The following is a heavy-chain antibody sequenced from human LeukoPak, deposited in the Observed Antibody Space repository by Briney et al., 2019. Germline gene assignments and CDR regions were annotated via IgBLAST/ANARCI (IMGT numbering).Heavy chain of an antibody. CDR3: ARTSWFGVDY. CDR2: IDPSDSYT. J-gene: IGHJ4*02. CDR1: GYSFTSFW. Sequence: GESLKISCKGSGYSFTSFWISWVRQMPGKGLEWMGWIDPSDSYTNYSPSFQGHVTISADKSISTAYLQWSSLTASDTAMYYCARTSWFGVDYWGQGTLVTVSS. D-gene: IGHD3-10*01. V-gene: IGHV5-10-1*01.